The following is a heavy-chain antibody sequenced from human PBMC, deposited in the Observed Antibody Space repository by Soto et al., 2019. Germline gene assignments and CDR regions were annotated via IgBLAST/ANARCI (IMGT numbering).Heavy chain of an antibody. V-gene: IGHV1-69*12. J-gene: IGHJ6*02. D-gene: IGHD3-22*01. CDR2: IIPIFDTA. CDR3: AGHSSGVPGYYYGMDV. Sequence: QAQLVQSGAEVKKPGSSVKVSCKASGGTFSSYAISWVRQAPGQGLERMGGIIPIFDTADYAQKFQGRVTITADESTNTAYMELSSLRSQDTAVYYCAGHSSGVPGYYYGMDVWGQGTTVTVSS. CDR1: GGTFSSYA.